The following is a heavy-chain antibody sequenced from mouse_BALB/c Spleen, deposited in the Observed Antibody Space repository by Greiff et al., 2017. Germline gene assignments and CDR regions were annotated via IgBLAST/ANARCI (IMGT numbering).Heavy chain of an antibody. V-gene: IGHV1-9*01. CDR3: ARRGGRGYFDY. CDR2: ILPGSGST. CDR1: GYTFSSYW. D-gene: IGHD3-3*01. Sequence: VQLQQSGAELMKPGASVKISCKATGYTFSSYWIEWVKQRPGHGLEWIGEILPGSGSTNYNEKFKGKATFTADTSSNTAYMQLSSLTSEDSAVYYCARRGGRGYFDYWGQGTTLTVSS. J-gene: IGHJ2*01.